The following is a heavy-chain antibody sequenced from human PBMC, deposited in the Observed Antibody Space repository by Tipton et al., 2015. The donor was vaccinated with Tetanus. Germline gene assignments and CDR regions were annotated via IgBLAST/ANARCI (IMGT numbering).Heavy chain of an antibody. Sequence: TLSLTCAVYGGSFSGYYWSWIRQPPGKGLEWIGEINHSGSTNYNPSLKSRVTISVDTSKNQFSLKLSSVTAADTAVYYRASITLRARRSYFDYWGQGTLVTVSS. J-gene: IGHJ4*02. D-gene: IGHD1-14*01. CDR1: GGSFSGYY. CDR2: INHSGST. CDR3: ASITLRARRSYFDY. V-gene: IGHV4-34*01.